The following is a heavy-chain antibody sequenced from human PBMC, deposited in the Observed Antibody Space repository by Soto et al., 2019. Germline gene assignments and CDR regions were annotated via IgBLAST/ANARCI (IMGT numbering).Heavy chain of an antibody. CDR3: TRVGGSVSGMDV. Sequence: GGSLRLSCAASGFTFSSYAMHWVRQAPGKGLEWVAVISYDGSNKYYADSGKGRFTISRDNSKNTVYLQMNSLRAEGTAVYYCTRVGGSVSGMDVWGQGTTVTVSS. D-gene: IGHD1-26*01. CDR2: ISYDGSNK. J-gene: IGHJ6*02. CDR1: GFTFSSYA. V-gene: IGHV3-30-3*01.